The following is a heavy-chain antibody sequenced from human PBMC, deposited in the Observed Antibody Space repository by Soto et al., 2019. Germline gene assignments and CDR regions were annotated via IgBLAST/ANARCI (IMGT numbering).Heavy chain of an antibody. D-gene: IGHD3-22*01. CDR2: IYYSGTT. CDR1: GGSISSGDSY. Sequence: SETLSLTCTVSGGSISSGDSYWSWIRQHPGKGLEWIGNIYYSGTTYYNPSLKSRLTISVDTSKSQFSLKLSSVTAADTAVYYCAGGDYYHSSGYYFYYYTMDVWDQGTTVTVSS. CDR3: AGGDYYHSSGYYFYYYTMDV. J-gene: IGHJ6*02. V-gene: IGHV4-31*03.